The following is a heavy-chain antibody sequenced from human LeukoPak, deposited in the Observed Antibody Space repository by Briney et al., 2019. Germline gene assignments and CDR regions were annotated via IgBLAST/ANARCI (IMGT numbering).Heavy chain of an antibody. CDR3: ARAIRSPAYDY. CDR1: GFTFSSYS. J-gene: IGHJ4*02. CDR2: ISGSGGST. V-gene: IGHV3-23*01. D-gene: IGHD2-2*01. Sequence: GGSLRLSCAASGFTFSSYSMNWVRQAPGKGLEWVSAISGSGGSTYYADSVKGRFTISRDNFKNTLYLQMNSLRAEDTAVYYCARAIRSPAYDYWGQGTLVTVSS.